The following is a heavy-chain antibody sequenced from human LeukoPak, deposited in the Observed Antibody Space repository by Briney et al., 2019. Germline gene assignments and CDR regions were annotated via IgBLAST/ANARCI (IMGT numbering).Heavy chain of an antibody. V-gene: IGHV1-2*02. Sequence: GASVKVSCKASGYTFTSYYMHWVRQAPGQGLEWMGWINPNSGGTNYAQKFQGRVTMTRDTSISTAYMELSRLRSDDPAVYYCARAGGDFWSGYYKDYWGQGTLVTVSS. CDR2: INPNSGGT. CDR1: GYTFTSYY. CDR3: ARAGGDFWSGYYKDY. D-gene: IGHD3-3*01. J-gene: IGHJ4*02.